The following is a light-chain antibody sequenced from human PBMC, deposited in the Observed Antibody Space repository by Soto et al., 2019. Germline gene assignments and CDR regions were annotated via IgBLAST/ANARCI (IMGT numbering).Light chain of an antibody. CDR2: EVS. CDR1: SSDVADYKY. J-gene: IGLJ2*01. CDR3: SSYTRSTTLL. Sequence: QSVLTQPASVSGSPGQSITISCAGTSSDVADYKYVSWYQQPPGKAPKLMIYEVSNRPSGVSNRFSGSKSGNTASLTISGLQPEDEADYYCSSYTRSTTLLFGGGTKVTVL. V-gene: IGLV2-14*01.